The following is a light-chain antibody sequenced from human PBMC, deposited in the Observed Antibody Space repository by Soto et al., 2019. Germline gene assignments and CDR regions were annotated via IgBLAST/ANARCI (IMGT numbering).Light chain of an antibody. J-gene: IGKJ5*01. Sequence: DIQMTQSPSSLSASVGDRVTSTCQASQNINNYLNWYQQKPGRATKLLIYDASNLEAGVPSRFRGSGSGTDFTFTISRLQPEDIATYYCQQYENLPTFGQGTRLEIK. CDR3: QQYENLPT. CDR1: QNINNY. CDR2: DAS. V-gene: IGKV1-33*01.